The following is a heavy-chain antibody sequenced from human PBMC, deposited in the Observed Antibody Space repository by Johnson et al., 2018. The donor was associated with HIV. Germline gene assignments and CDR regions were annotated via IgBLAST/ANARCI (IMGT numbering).Heavy chain of an antibody. J-gene: IGHJ3*02. V-gene: IGHV3-15*01. D-gene: IGHD5-24*01. CDR1: GFAFSNAW. Sequence: VQLVESGGDLVKPGGSLRLSCAASGFAFSNAWMSWVRQAPGKGLEWVGRIKSKTDGGTTDYAAPVKGRFTLSRDDSKNMLHLQMNSLRVEDTAVYYCARDGPGDGNAMGGSGAFDIWGQGTMVTVSS. CDR3: ARDGPGDGNAMGGSGAFDI. CDR2: IKSKTDGGTT.